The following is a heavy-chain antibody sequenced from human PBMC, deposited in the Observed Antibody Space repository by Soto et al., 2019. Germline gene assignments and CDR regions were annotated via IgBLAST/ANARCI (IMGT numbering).Heavy chain of an antibody. CDR2: IIPIFGTA. CDR1: GGTFSSYA. V-gene: IGHV1-69*06. J-gene: IGHJ5*02. D-gene: IGHD5-12*01. Sequence: QVQLVQSGAEVKKPGSSVKVSCKASGGTFSSYAISWVRQAPGQGLEWMGGIIPIFGTANYAQKFQGRVTITADKSTGTAYMERSSLRSEDTAVYYGASGPDSTRVGWVDPWGQGTLVTVSS. CDR3: ASGPDSTRVGWVDP.